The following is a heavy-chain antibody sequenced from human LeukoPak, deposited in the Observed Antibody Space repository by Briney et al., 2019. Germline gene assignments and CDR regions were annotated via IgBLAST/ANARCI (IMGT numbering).Heavy chain of an antibody. V-gene: IGHV3-20*04. J-gene: IGHJ6*03. CDR3: ARDGYSSGYYYYYYMDV. CDR1: GFTFGDYA. CDR2: INWNGGSI. D-gene: IGHD6-19*01. Sequence: GGSLRLSCAASGFTFGDYAMSWVRQAPGKGLEWVSGINWNGGSIGYADSVEGRFTISRDNANNSLYLQMSSLRAEDTALYYCARDGYSSGYYYYYYMDVWGKGTTVTVSS.